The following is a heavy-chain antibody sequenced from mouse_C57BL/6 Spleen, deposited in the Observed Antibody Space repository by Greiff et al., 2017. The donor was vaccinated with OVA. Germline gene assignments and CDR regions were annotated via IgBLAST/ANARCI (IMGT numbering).Heavy chain of an antibody. D-gene: IGHD2-4*01. CDR2: ISDGGSYT. CDR3: ARDWELRRDYYAMDY. Sequence: EVKLEESGGGLVKPGGSLKLSCAASGFTFSSYAMSWVRQTPEKRLEWVATISDGGSYTYYPDNVKGRFTISRDNAKNNLYLQMSHLKSEDTAMYYCARDWELRRDYYAMDYWGQGTSVTVSS. J-gene: IGHJ4*01. V-gene: IGHV5-4*01. CDR1: GFTFSSYA.